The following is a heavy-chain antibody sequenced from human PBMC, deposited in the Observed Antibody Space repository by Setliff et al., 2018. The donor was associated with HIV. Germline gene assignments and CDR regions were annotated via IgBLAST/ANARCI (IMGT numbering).Heavy chain of an antibody. CDR2: IDHSGST. CDR3: ARDRSNWNYGKNYMDV. CDR1: GGSVSGYY. J-gene: IGHJ6*03. Sequence: PSETLSLTCAVYGGSVSGYYWSWIRQPPGKGLEWIGEIDHSGSTNYNPSLKSRVTISVDMSKNQFSLKLSSVTAADTAVYYCARDRSNWNYGKNYMDVWGKGTTVTVSS. V-gene: IGHV4-34*01. D-gene: IGHD1-7*01.